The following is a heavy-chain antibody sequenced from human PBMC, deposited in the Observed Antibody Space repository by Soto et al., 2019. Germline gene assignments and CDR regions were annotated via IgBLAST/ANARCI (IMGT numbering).Heavy chain of an antibody. V-gene: IGHV1-18*01. J-gene: IGHJ4*02. CDR2: ISAYNGNT. CDR1: GYTFTSYG. Sequence: ASVKVSCKASGYTFTSYGISWVRQAPGQGLEWMGWISAYNGNTNYAQKLQGRVTMTTDTSTSTAYMELRSLRSDDTAVYYCARDLRYFDWLPFDYWGQGTLVTVSS. CDR3: ARDLRYFDWLPFDY. D-gene: IGHD3-9*01.